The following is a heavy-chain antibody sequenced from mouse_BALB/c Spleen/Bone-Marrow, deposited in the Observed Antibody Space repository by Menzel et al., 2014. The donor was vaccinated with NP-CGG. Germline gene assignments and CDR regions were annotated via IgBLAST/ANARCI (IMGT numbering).Heavy chain of an antibody. V-gene: IGHV1-74*01. Sequence: VQLQQSGAELVRPGASVKLSCRASDYYFTSYWVNWVKQRPGQGLEWIGMIHPSDSETRLNQKFKDKATLTVDKSSSTAYMQLSSPTSEDSAVYYCARGGYDGWYFDVWGAGTTVTVSS. J-gene: IGHJ1*01. D-gene: IGHD2-2*01. CDR2: IHPSDSET. CDR1: DYYFTSYW. CDR3: ARGGYDGWYFDV.